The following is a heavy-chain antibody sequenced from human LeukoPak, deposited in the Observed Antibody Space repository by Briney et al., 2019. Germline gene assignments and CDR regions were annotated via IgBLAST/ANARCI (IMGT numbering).Heavy chain of an antibody. J-gene: IGHJ4*02. CDR2: INPNSGGT. CDR1: GYTFTGYY. D-gene: IGHD6-13*01. Sequence: ASVKVSCKASGYTFTGYYMHWVRQAPGQGLEWMGWINPNSGGTNYAQKFQGRVTMTRDTSISTAYMELSRLRSDDTAVYYCARGPPGIAAAGSQGGYWGQGTLVTVSS. V-gene: IGHV1-2*02. CDR3: ARGPPGIAAAGSQGGY.